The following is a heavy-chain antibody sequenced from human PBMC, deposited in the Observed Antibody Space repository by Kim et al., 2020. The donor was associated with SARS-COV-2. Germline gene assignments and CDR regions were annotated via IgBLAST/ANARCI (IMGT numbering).Heavy chain of an antibody. Sequence: ASVKVSCKASGYTFTSYDINWVRQATGQGLEWMGWMNPNSGNTGYAQKFQGRVTMTRNTSISTAYMELSSLRSEDTAVYYCARGIGQSSWYYYYYYYMDVWGKGTTVTVAS. V-gene: IGHV1-8*01. CDR2: MNPNSGNT. CDR1: GYTFTSYD. J-gene: IGHJ6*03. D-gene: IGHD6-13*01. CDR3: ARGIGQSSWYYYYYYYMDV.